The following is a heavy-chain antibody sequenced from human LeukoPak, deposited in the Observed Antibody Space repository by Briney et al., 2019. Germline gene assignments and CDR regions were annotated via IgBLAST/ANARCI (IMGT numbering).Heavy chain of an antibody. J-gene: IGHJ4*02. CDR1: AFTFSSYS. CDR3: ASDGIPGYCSSTSCKTSDY. CDR2: ISSSSSYI. D-gene: IGHD2-2*01. V-gene: IGHV3-21*01. Sequence: PGGSLRLSCAASAFTFSSYSMNWVRQAPGKGLEWVSSISSSSSYIYYADSVKGRFTISRDNAKNSLYLQMNSLRAEDTAVYYCASDGIPGYCSSTSCKTSDYWGQGTLVTVSS.